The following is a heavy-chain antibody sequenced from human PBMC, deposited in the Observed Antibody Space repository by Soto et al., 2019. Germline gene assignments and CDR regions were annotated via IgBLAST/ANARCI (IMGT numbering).Heavy chain of an antibody. V-gene: IGHV3-48*01. CDR2: ISSSSSTI. Sequence: PGGSLRLSCAASGFIFSSYSMNWVRQAPGKGLEWVSYISSSSSTIYYADSVKGRFTISRDDAKTSLYLQMNSLRAEDTAVYYCARDHGDYYYYYMDVWGKGTTVTVSS. CDR1: GFIFSSYS. CDR3: ARDHGDYYYYYMDV. D-gene: IGHD3-16*01. J-gene: IGHJ6*03.